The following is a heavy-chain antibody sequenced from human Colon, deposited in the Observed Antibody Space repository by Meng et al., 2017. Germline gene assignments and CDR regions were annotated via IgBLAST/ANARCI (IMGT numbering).Heavy chain of an antibody. D-gene: IGHD3-10*01. CDR3: ARRRGGSGRDC. CDR1: GGSISSNVYY. J-gene: IGHJ4*02. CDR2: IYHSGST. Sequence: QLRLQESGPGLGKPSETRSPTCTVAGGSISSNVYYWDWVRQPPGKGLEWIGAIYHSGSTSYNPSLQSRVTMFVDTSKNQFSLMLTSVTATDTAVYYCARRRGGSGRDCWGQGTLVTVSS. V-gene: IGHV4-39*01.